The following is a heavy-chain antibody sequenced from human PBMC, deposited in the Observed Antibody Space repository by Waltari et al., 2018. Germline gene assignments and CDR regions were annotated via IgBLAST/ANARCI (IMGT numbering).Heavy chain of an antibody. CDR1: GFSFDALS. D-gene: IGHD4-17*01. CDR2: IGTGGGSI. CDR3: AADNGYGDYGFVAY. J-gene: IGHJ4*02. V-gene: IGHV3-11*01. Sequence: QEQLLESGGDLVKPGGSLRLSCVARGFSFDALSRSWIRQSPGKGLEWVSYIGTGGGSIYYADSVMCRFTISRDNTKNSLYLQMDYLEPEDTVIYYCAADNGYGDYGFVAYWGQGTMVTVSS.